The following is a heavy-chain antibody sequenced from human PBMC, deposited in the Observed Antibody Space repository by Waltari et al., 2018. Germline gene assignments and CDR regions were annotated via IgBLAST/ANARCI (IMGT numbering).Heavy chain of an antibody. D-gene: IGHD2-15*01. V-gene: IGHV1-69*15. CDR3: ASGTRGGNVHFDY. CDR2: IIRYCGTA. CDR1: GGTFSSYA. Sequence: QVQLVQSGAEVKKPGSSVKVSCKASGGTFSSYAISWVRQAPGQGLEWMGRIIRYCGTANDAQKCQGRVTITADECTSTAYMELSSLRSEDTAVYYCASGTRGGNVHFDYWGQGTLVTVSS. J-gene: IGHJ4*02.